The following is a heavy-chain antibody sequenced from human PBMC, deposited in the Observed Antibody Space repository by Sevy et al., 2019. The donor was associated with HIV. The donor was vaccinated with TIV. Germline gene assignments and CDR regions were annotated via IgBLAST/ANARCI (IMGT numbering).Heavy chain of an antibody. D-gene: IGHD6-19*01. V-gene: IGHV3-73*01. J-gene: IGHJ4*02. Sequence: GGSLRLSCAASGFSFSGSAMHWVSQASGKGLEWVGRIRSKANSYATAYAASVKGRFTISRDDSKNTAYLQMNSLKTEDTAVYYCTRQTPTEVGQWLVEYYFDYWGQGTLVTVSS. CDR3: TRQTPTEVGQWLVEYYFDY. CDR2: IRSKANSYAT. CDR1: GFSFSGSA.